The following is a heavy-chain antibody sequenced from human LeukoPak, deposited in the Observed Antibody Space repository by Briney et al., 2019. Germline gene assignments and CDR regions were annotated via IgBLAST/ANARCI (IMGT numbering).Heavy chain of an antibody. V-gene: IGHV3-74*01. CDR3: ARDYYGSGSYRP. CDR2: INGDGNRV. J-gene: IGHJ5*02. CDR1: GFTFSSYW. Sequence: GGSLRLSCAASGFTFSSYWMHWVRQAPGKGLVWVSRINGDGNRVRYADSVKGRFSISRDNSKNALYLQMNSLRAEDTAVYYCARDYYGSGSYRPWGRGTLVTVSS. D-gene: IGHD3-10*01.